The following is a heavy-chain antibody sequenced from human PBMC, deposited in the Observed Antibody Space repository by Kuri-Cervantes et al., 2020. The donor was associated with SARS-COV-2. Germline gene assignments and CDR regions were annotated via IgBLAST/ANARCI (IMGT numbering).Heavy chain of an antibody. Sequence: ASVKVSCKASGYTFTSYGISWVRQAPGQGLEWMGWISAYNGNTNYAQKLQGRVTMTTDTSTSTAYMELRSLRSGDTAVYYCARSFPGLDIVVVPAATDLMEYGMDVWAQGTTVTVSS. CDR2: ISAYNGNT. V-gene: IGHV1-18*01. J-gene: IGHJ6*02. CDR3: ARSFPGLDIVVVPAATDLMEYGMDV. CDR1: GYTFTSYG. D-gene: IGHD2-2*03.